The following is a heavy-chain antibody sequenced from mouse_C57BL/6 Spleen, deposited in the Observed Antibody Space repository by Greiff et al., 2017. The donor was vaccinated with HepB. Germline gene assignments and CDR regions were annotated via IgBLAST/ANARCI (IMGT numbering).Heavy chain of an antibody. V-gene: IGHV7-3*01. CDR1: GFTFTDYY. Sequence: EVQVVESGGGLVQPGGSLSLSCAASGFTFTDYYMSWVRQPPGKALEWLGFIRNKANGYTTEYSASVKGRFTISRDNSQSILYLQMNALRAEDRATYYCARSYAMDYWGQGTSVTVSS. CDR2: IRNKANGYTT. J-gene: IGHJ4*01. CDR3: ARSYAMDY.